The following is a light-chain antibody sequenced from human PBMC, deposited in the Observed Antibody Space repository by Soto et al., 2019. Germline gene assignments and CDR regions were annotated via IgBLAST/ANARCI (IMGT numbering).Light chain of an antibody. J-gene: IGLJ1*01. CDR3: FSYTSSGTYV. CDR2: EVN. Sequence: QSALTQPASVSGSPGQSITISCTGTSSDVGAYNFVSWYQQYPGKAPKVMIYEVNNRPSGVSNRFSGSKSGNTASLTISGLQAEDETDYYCFSYTSSGTYVFGTGTKVTVL. V-gene: IGLV2-14*01. CDR1: SSDVGAYNF.